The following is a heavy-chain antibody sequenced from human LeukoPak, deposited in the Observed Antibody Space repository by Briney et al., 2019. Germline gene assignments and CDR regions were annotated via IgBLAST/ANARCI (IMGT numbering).Heavy chain of an antibody. Sequence: GGSLRLSCAASGFTFSSYSMNWVRQAPGKGLEWVSYISSSSSTIYYADSVKGRFTISRDNAKNSLYLQMNSLRAEDTAVYYCARITTVTTVTYYYYYYMDVWGKGTTVTVSS. D-gene: IGHD4-17*01. J-gene: IGHJ6*03. CDR1: GFTFSSYS. CDR3: ARITTVTTVTYYYYYYMDV. CDR2: ISSSSSTI. V-gene: IGHV3-48*04.